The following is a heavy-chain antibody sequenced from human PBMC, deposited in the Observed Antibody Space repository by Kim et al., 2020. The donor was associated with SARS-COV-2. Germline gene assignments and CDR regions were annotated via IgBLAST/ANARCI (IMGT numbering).Heavy chain of an antibody. CDR2: IIPIFGTA. J-gene: IGHJ4*02. D-gene: IGHD2-8*02. CDR1: GGTFSSYA. CDR3: ARGHCTGGVCLSNFDY. Sequence: SVKVSCKASGGTFSSYAISWVRQAPGQGLEWMGGIIPIFGTANYAQKFQGRVTSNADESTTTAYMELSSLRSADTAVYYCARGHCTGGVCLSNFDYWGQGTLVTVSA. V-gene: IGHV1-69*13.